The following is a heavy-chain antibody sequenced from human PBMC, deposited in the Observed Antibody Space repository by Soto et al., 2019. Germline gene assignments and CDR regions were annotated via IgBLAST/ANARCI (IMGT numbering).Heavy chain of an antibody. J-gene: IGHJ3*01. V-gene: IGHV1-3*01. CDR2: SNAGNGNT. CDR3: ARGAKLLDF. Sequence: ASVKVSCKASVYTFTSYAMRWGRQAPGQRLKWMAWSNAGNGNTKYSQKSQGRVAITRDTSESTAYMELSSLRSDDTAEYYFARGAKLLDFWGQGTMVTVS. CDR1: VYTFTSYA.